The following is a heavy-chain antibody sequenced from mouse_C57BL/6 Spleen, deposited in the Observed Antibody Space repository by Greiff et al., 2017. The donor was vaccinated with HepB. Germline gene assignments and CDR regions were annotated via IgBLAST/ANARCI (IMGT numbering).Heavy chain of an antibody. CDR2: ISSGGSYT. CDR3: ARRGYDYDGYYYAMVY. CDR1: GFTFSSYG. V-gene: IGHV5-6*02. J-gene: IGHJ4*01. Sequence: DVKLVESGGDLVKPGGSLKLSCAASGFTFSSYGMSWVRQTPDKRLEWVATISSGGSYTYYPDSVKGRFTISRDNAKNTLYLQMSSLKSEDTAMYYCARRGYDYDGYYYAMVYWGQGTSVTVSS. D-gene: IGHD2-4*01.